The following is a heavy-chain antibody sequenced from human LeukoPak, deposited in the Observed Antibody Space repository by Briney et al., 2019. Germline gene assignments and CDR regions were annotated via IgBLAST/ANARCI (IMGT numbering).Heavy chain of an antibody. CDR1: GFTFSSYS. D-gene: IGHD3-10*01. J-gene: IGHJ4*02. CDR3: ARSYYYGSGSTFDY. Sequence: GGSLRLSCAASGFTFSSYSMNWVRQAPGKGLEWASYISSSSSTIYYADSVKGRFTISRDNAKNSLYLQMNSLRAEDTAVYYCARSYYYGSGSTFDYWGQGTLVTVSS. V-gene: IGHV3-48*04. CDR2: ISSSSSTI.